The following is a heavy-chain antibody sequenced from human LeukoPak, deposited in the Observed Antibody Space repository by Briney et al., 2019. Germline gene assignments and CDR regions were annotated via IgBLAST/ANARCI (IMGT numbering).Heavy chain of an antibody. CDR2: INPSGGST. CDR1: GYTLTSYY. J-gene: IGHJ4*02. CDR3: ARGPGPMVRGVIISYFDY. V-gene: IGHV1-46*01. Sequence: ASVKVSCKASGYTLTSYYMHWVRQAPGQGLEWMGIINPSGGSTSYAQKFQGRVTMTRDTSTSTVYMELSSLRSEDTAVYYCARGPGPMVRGVIISYFDYWGQGALVTVSS. D-gene: IGHD3-10*01.